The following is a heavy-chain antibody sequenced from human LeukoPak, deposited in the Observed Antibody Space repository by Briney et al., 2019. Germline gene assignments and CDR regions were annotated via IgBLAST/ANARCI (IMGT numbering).Heavy chain of an antibody. D-gene: IGHD3-22*01. V-gene: IGHV4-34*01. CDR2: INQSGRT. CDR1: GGSFMNDY. Sequence: SEALSLTCAVYGGSFMNDYWSWIRQPPGKGLEWMGEINQSGRTKYNPSLKSRVAISVDRSKNQYSLKLSSVTAADTAVYYCARGPDFYDRSGYYPIWGQETMVTVSS. J-gene: IGHJ4*02. CDR3: ARGPDFYDRSGYYPI.